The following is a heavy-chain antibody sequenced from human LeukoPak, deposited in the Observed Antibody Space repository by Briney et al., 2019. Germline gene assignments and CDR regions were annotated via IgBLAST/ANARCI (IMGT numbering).Heavy chain of an antibody. Sequence: SGGSLRLSCAASGFTFSSYGMHWVRQAPGKGQEWVAVISYDGSNKYYADSGKGRFTISRDNSKNTLYLQMNSLRAEDTAVYYCAKGRWLQGYYFDYWGQGTLVTVSS. CDR2: ISYDGSNK. CDR3: AKGRWLQGYYFDY. CDR1: GFTFSSYG. D-gene: IGHD5-24*01. J-gene: IGHJ4*02. V-gene: IGHV3-30*18.